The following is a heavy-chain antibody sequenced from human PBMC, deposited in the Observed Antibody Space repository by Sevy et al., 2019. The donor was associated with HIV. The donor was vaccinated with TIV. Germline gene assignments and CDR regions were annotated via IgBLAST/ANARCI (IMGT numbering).Heavy chain of an antibody. J-gene: IGHJ6*02. CDR1: GFIFSHYS. CDR3: ARDRGVGTSSHGMDV. CDR2: ISTSSTYI. Sequence: GGSLRLSCTASGFIFSHYSMNWVRQAPGKGLEWVSSISTSSTYIYYADSVKGRFTISRDNAKNLLYLQMNSLRAEDTAVYQSARDRGVGTSSHGMDVWGQGTTVTVSS. D-gene: IGHD1-26*01. V-gene: IGHV3-21*01.